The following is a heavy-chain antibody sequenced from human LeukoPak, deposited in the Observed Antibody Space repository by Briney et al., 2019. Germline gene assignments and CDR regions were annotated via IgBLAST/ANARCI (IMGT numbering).Heavy chain of an antibody. V-gene: IGHV5-51*01. CDR3: ARQNDFRLDY. CDR1: GYTFSSYW. J-gene: IGHJ4*02. CDR2: IYPGDSAT. D-gene: IGHD3-3*01. Sequence: GESLKISCKGSGYTFSSYWIGWVRQMPGKGLEWMGIIYPGDSATRYSPYLQAQVTISVATSIGTAFLQWSSLKASDTAIYYCARQNDFRLDYWGQGTLVTVSS.